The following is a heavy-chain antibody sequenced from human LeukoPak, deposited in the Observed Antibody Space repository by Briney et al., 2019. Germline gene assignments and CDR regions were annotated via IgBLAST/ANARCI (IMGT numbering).Heavy chain of an antibody. CDR2: INHSGST. D-gene: IGHD3-22*01. CDR3: ASIDDSSGYYGD. CDR1: GGSFSGYY. Sequence: PSETLSLTCAVYGGSFSGYYWSWIRQPPGKGLEWIGEINHSGSTNYNPSLKSRVTISVDTSKNQFSLKLSSVTAADTAVYYCASIDDSSGYYGDWGQGTLVTVSS. J-gene: IGHJ4*02. V-gene: IGHV4-34*01.